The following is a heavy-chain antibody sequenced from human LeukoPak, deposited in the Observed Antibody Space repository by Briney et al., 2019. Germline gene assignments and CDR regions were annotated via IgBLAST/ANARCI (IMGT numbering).Heavy chain of an antibody. Sequence: PGGSLRLSCAASGFTFSSYWMSWVRQAPGKGLEWVANIKQDGSGKYYVDSVKGRFTIPRDNAKNSLYLQMSNLRAEDTAVYFCARGGGLDVWGQGATVTVSS. V-gene: IGHV3-7*03. CDR1: GFTFSSYW. CDR2: IKQDGSGK. D-gene: IGHD3-16*01. J-gene: IGHJ6*02. CDR3: ARGGGLDV.